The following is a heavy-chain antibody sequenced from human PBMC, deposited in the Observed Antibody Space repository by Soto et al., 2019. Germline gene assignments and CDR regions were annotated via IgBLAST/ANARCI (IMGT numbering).Heavy chain of an antibody. CDR2: ISAYNGNP. CDR3: TRVVVTLGHCFDP. J-gene: IGHJ5*02. CDR1: GYTFTSYG. V-gene: IGHV1-18*01. D-gene: IGHD2-15*01. Sequence: QVQLVQSGAEMKKPGASVKVSCKASGYTFTSYGISSVRQAPGQGLEWMGRISAYNGNPNYAQKLQGRVTMTTDTSTSTAYMELRILRSDDTAVYYCTRVVVTLGHCFDPWGQGTLVTVSS.